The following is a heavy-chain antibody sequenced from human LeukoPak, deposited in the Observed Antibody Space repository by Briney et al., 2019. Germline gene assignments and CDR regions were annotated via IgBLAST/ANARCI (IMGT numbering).Heavy chain of an antibody. CDR2: MSYDGTIR. CDR3: AKGGCSSTTCYLANP. J-gene: IGHJ5*02. CDR1: GLTFSSYG. V-gene: IGHV3-30*18. D-gene: IGHD2-2*01. Sequence: GGSLRLSCAASGLTFSSYGMHWVRQAPGKGLEWVAVMSYDGTIRNYADSVKGRFTISRDNSKNTLYLQMNSLTAEDTAQYYCAKGGCSSTTCYLANPWGQGTLVTVSP.